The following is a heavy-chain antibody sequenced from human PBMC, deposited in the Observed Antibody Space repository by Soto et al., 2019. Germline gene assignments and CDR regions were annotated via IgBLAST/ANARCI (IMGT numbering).Heavy chain of an antibody. CDR3: ARVFRRGIATRQPIYYFDY. D-gene: IGHD6-13*01. J-gene: IGHJ4*02. Sequence: PSETLSLTCAVSGGSISSGGYSWSWIRQPPGKGLEWIGYIYHSGSTYYNPSLKSRVTISVDRSKNQFSLKLSSVTAADTAVYYCARVFRRGIATRQPIYYFDYWGQGTLVTVSS. V-gene: IGHV4-30-2*01. CDR1: GGSISSGGYS. CDR2: IYHSGST.